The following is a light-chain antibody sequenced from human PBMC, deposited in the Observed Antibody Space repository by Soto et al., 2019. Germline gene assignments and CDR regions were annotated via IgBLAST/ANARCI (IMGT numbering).Light chain of an antibody. CDR2: DAS. CDR3: QQYSTYWGT. V-gene: IGKV1-5*01. CDR1: QSISSW. Sequence: DIKITQSPSTLSASVGDRVTITCRASQSISSWLASYQQKPGKAPKLLIYDASSLESGVTSRFSGSGSGTEFTLTISSLQPDDCATDYCQQYSTYWGTFGQGTK. J-gene: IGKJ1*01.